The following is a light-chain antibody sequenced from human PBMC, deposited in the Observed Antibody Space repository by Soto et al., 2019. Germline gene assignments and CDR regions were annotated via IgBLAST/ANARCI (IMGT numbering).Light chain of an antibody. CDR1: QSLLHSNGYNY. Sequence: DIVMTQSPLSLPVTPGEPAYISCRSSQSLLHSNGYNYLDWYLQKPGQSPQLLIYLGSNRASGVPDRFSGSGSGTDFTLKISRVEAEDVGVYYCMQALQTPCTFGQGTKVDIK. CDR2: LGS. CDR3: MQALQTPCT. J-gene: IGKJ2*02. V-gene: IGKV2-28*01.